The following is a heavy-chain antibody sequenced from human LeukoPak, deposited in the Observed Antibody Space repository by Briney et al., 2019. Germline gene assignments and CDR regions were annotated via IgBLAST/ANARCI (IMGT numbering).Heavy chain of an antibody. V-gene: IGHV3-23*01. CDR2: ISGSGGST. CDR3: AKSYSGSYFRPPFDY. D-gene: IGHD1-26*01. CDR1: GFTFSSYA. Sequence: GGSLRLSCAASGFTFSSYAMSWVRQAPGKGLEWVSAISGSGGSTYYADSVKGRFTISRGNSKNTLYLQMNSLRAEDTAVYYCAKSYSGSYFRPPFDYWGQGTLVTVSS. J-gene: IGHJ4*02.